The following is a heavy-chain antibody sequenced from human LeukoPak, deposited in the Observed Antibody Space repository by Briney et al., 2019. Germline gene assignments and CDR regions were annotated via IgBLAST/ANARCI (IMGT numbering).Heavy chain of an antibody. Sequence: GESLKISCKGSGYSFTSYWIGWVRQMPGKGLEWMGIIYPGDSDTRYSPSFQGQVTISAEKSISTAYLQWSSLKASDTAMYYCARIRCITIFGVVIRGAFDIWGQGTMVTVSS. J-gene: IGHJ3*02. CDR3: ARIRCITIFGVVIRGAFDI. CDR2: IYPGDSDT. CDR1: GYSFTSYW. V-gene: IGHV5-51*01. D-gene: IGHD3-3*01.